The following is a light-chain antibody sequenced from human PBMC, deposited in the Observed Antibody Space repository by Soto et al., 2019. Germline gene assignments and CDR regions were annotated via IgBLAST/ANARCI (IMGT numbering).Light chain of an antibody. Sequence: EIVMTQSPATLSVSPGERATLSCRASQSVSSNLAWYQQKPGHAPWLIIYGASTRATGIPARFSGSGSGTEFTLNLSSLQSEDFAVYYCQQYNNWLFTFGGGTKVEIK. CDR1: QSVSSN. V-gene: IGKV3-15*01. J-gene: IGKJ4*02. CDR3: QQYNNWLFT. CDR2: GAS.